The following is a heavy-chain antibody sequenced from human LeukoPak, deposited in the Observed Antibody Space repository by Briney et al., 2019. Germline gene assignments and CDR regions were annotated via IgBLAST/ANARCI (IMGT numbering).Heavy chain of an antibody. V-gene: IGHV3-23*01. J-gene: IGHJ4*02. CDR1: GFTFSSYA. CDR2: ICGSGGST. Sequence: GGSLRLSCAASGFTFSSYAMSWVRQAPGKGLEGVSAICGSGGSTYYADSVKGRFTISRDNSKNTLYLQMNSLRAEDTAVYYCAKSPLQYCSGGSCYAMLFDYWGQGTLVTVSS. CDR3: AKSPLQYCSGGSCYAMLFDY. D-gene: IGHD2-15*01.